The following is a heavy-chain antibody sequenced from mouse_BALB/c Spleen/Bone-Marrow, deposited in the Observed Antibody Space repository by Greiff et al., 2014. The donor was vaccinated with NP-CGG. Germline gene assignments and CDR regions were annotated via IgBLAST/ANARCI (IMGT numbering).Heavy chain of an antibody. CDR2: ISSGGSYT. J-gene: IGHJ2*01. CDR1: GFTFSSYA. Sequence: EVQLMESGGGLVKPGGSLKLSCAASGFTFSSYAMSWVRQTPEKRLEWVATISSGGSYTYYPDSVKGRFTISRDNAKNTLYLQMSSLRSEDTAMYYCARHGITRLLDYWGQGTTLTVSS. D-gene: IGHD2-4*01. CDR3: ARHGITRLLDY. V-gene: IGHV5-9-3*01.